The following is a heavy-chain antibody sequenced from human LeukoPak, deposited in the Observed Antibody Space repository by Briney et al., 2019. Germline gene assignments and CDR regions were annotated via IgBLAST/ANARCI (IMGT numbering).Heavy chain of an antibody. J-gene: IGHJ4*02. V-gene: IGHV3-23*01. Sequence: GGSLRLSCASSGFTHSSYALSWVRQAPGKGLEWVSVISGSGGSTYSADSVKGRFTISRDNSKNTLYLQMNSLRAEDTAVYFCAKSQDGGRLFHFDYWGQGTLVTVSS. CDR3: AKSQDGGRLFHFDY. CDR1: GFTHSSYA. CDR2: ISGSGGST. D-gene: IGHD1-26*01.